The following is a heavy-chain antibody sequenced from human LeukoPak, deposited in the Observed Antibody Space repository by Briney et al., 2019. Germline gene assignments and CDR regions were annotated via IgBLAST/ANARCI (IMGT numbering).Heavy chain of an antibody. CDR1: GFTFSSYA. V-gene: IGHV3-23*01. CDR2: ISGSGGST. CDR3: AKDRAIAVAGQRREYVFDY. J-gene: IGHJ4*02. D-gene: IGHD6-19*01. Sequence: GGSLRLSCAASGFTFSSYAMSWVRQAPGKGLEWVSAISGSGGSTYYADSVKGRFTISRDNSKNTLYLQMNSLRAEDTAVYYCAKDRAIAVAGQRREYVFDYWGQGTLVTVSS.